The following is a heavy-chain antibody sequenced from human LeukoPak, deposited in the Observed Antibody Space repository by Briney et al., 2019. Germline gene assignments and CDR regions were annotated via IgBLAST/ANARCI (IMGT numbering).Heavy chain of an antibody. Sequence: GGSLRLSYAASGFTFSSYAMHWVRQAPGKGLEWVAVISYDGSNKYYADSVKGRFTISRDNSKNTLYLQMNSLRVEDTAVYYCAKRRWDYGANSYYFDYWGQGTLVTVSS. V-gene: IGHV3-30*04. CDR1: GFTFSSYA. J-gene: IGHJ4*02. D-gene: IGHD4-23*01. CDR3: AKRRWDYGANSYYFDY. CDR2: ISYDGSNK.